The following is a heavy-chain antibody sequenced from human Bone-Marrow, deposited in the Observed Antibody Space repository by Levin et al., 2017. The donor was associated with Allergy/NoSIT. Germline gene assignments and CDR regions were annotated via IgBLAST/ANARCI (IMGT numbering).Heavy chain of an antibody. D-gene: IGHD5-18*01. CDR1: GFTFSDYY. CDR3: ARDTIQLSYDY. CDR2: ISSSGSTI. V-gene: IGHV3-11*01. Sequence: GGSLRLSCAASGFTFSDYYMSWIRQAPGKGLEWVSYISSSGSTIYYADSVKGRFTISRDNAKNSLYLQMNSLRAEDTAVYYGARDTIQLSYDYWGQGTLVTVSS. J-gene: IGHJ4*02.